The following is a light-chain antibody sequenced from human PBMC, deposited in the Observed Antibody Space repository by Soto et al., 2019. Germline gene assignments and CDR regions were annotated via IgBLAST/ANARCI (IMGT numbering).Light chain of an antibody. J-gene: IGLJ3*02. CDR2: GNS. CDR1: SSKIGAGYD. V-gene: IGLV1-40*01. CDR3: QSYDSSLSGWV. Sequence: QFVLTQPPSVSGAPGQRVTISCTGSSSKIGAGYDVHWYQQLPGTAPKLLIYGNSNRPSGVPDRFSGSKTGTSASLAITGLQAEDEADYYCQSYDSSLSGWVFGGGTKLTVL.